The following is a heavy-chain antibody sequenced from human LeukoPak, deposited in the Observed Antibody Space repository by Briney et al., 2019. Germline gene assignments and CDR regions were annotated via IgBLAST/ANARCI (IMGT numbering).Heavy chain of an antibody. V-gene: IGHV4-59*01. Sequence: PSETLSLTCTVSGGSISGYYWSWIRQPPGKGLEWIGYFYYSGSTSYNPSLKSRVSISVDTSKNQFSLKLTPVTAADTAVYYCARVGYTSGWRFDYWGQGTLVTVSS. J-gene: IGHJ4*02. D-gene: IGHD6-19*01. CDR1: GGSISGYY. CDR3: ARVGYTSGWRFDY. CDR2: FYYSGST.